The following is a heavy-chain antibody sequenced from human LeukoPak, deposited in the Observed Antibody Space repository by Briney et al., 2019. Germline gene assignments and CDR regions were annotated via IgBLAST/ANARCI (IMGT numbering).Heavy chain of an antibody. V-gene: IGHV3-21*01. CDR2: ISSSSSYI. CDR1: GFTFSSYS. J-gene: IGHJ6*02. CDR3: ARGLTTVPLRAYYYYYGMDV. D-gene: IGHD4-17*01. Sequence: PGGSLRLSCAASGFTFSSYSMNWVRQAPGKGLEWVSSISSSSSYIYYADSVKGRFTISRDNAKNSLYLQMNSLRAEDTAVYYCARGLTTVPLRAYYYYYGMDVWGQGTTVTVSS.